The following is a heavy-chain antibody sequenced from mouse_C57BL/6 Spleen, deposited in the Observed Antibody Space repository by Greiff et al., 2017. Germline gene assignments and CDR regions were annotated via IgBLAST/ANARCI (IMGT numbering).Heavy chain of an antibody. CDR2: INPSNGGT. CDR1: GYTFTSHW. V-gene: IGHV1-53*01. D-gene: IGHD1-1*01. CDR3: ARSGYGSDWYFDV. Sequence: QVQLQQPGTELVKPGASVKLSCKASGYTFTSHWMHWVKQRPGQGLEWIGNINPSNGGTNYNEKFKSKATLTVDKSSSTAYMQLSSLTSEDSAVYYCARSGYGSDWYFDVWGTGTTVTVSS. J-gene: IGHJ1*03.